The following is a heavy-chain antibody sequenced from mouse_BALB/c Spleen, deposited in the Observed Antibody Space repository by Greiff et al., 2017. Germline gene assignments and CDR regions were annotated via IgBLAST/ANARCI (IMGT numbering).Heavy chain of an antibody. CDR2: ISYDGSN. D-gene: IGHD2-4*01. CDR3: AREGGIYYDYDVGY. CDR1: GYSITSGYY. J-gene: IGHJ4*01. Sequence: EVKLMESGPGLVKPSQSLSLTCSVTGYSITSGYYWNWIRQFPGNKLEWMGYISYDGSNNYNPSLKNRISITRDTSKNQFFLKLNSVTTEDTATYYCAREGGIYYDYDVGYWGQGTSVTVSS. V-gene: IGHV3-6*02.